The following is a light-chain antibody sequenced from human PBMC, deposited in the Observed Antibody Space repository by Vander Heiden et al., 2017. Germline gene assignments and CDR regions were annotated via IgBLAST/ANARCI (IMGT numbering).Light chain of an antibody. Sequence: QSVLTQPPSASATPGQRVTISCSGGSSNIGNWPVNWYQQLPGTAPKLLIYSNHLRPSGVPDRISGSKSGTSASLAFSGLQSEDEADYYCVAWDDSSNGYVFGSGTTVTVL. CDR2: SNH. CDR3: VAWDDSSNGYV. CDR1: SSNIGNWP. J-gene: IGLJ1*01. V-gene: IGLV1-44*01.